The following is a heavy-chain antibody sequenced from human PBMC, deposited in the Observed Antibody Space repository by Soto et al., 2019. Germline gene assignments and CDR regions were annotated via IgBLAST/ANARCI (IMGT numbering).Heavy chain of an antibody. D-gene: IGHD3-3*02. CDR3: ARDIRSTISYFQH. Sequence: GGSLRLSCAASGFTFSSYSMNWVRQAPGKGLEWVSSISSSSSYIYYADSVKGRFTISRDNAKNSLYLQMNSLRAEDTAVYYCARDIRSTISYFQHWGQGTLVTVSS. CDR2: ISSSSSYI. CDR1: GFTFSSYS. V-gene: IGHV3-21*01. J-gene: IGHJ1*01.